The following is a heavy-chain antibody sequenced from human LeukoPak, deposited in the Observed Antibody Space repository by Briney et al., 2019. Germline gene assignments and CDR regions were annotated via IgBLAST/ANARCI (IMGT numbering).Heavy chain of an antibody. Sequence: PAGGSLRLSCAASGFTFSSYAMHWVRQAPGKGLEWVAVISYDGSNKYYTDSVKGRFTISRDNSKNTLYLQMNSLRAEDTAVYYCAKVTGGDMITYGGLDYWGQGTLVTVSS. CDR3: AKVTGGDMITYGGLDY. V-gene: IGHV3-30*04. J-gene: IGHJ4*02. CDR2: ISYDGSNK. D-gene: IGHD3-16*01. CDR1: GFTFSSYA.